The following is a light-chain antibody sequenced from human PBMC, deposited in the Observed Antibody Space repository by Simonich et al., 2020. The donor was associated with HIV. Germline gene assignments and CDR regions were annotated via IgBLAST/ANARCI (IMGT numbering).Light chain of an antibody. CDR2: EVS. Sequence: QSALTQPGSVSGSPGQSITISCTGTSSDVGPYNFVSWYQQHPGKAHKLMIFEVSKRPSGVPDRFSGSKSGNTASLTVSGLLAEDEADYYCSSYVGTYKMFGGGTKLTVL. J-gene: IGLJ3*02. CDR1: SSDVGPYNF. CDR3: SSYVGTYKM. V-gene: IGLV2-8*01.